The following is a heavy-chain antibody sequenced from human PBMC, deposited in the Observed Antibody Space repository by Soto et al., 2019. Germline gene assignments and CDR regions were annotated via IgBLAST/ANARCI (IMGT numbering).Heavy chain of an antibody. CDR1: GFTFNSYA. Sequence: GGSLRLSCVASGFTFNSYAMTWVRQAPGKGLEWVSSVSGDGINTYYSSSVKGRFTISRDNSKNTLYLQMNSLRAGDTAVYYSARGYGDSRPDAFDIWGQGTMVTVSS. J-gene: IGHJ3*02. CDR3: ARGYGDSRPDAFDI. V-gene: IGHV3-23*01. D-gene: IGHD4-17*01. CDR2: VSGDGINT.